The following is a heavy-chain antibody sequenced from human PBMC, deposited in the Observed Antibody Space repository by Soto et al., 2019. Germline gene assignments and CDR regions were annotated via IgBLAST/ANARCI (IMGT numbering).Heavy chain of an antibody. CDR1: GFTLRSYW. V-gene: IGHV3-7*01. CDR2: IKQDGSEE. J-gene: IGHJ3*02. D-gene: IGHD1-26*01. Sequence: EVQLVESGGGLVQPGGSLRLSCAASGFTLRSYWMSWVRQAPGKGLEWVANIKQDGSEENYADSVRGRFTISRDTAKNSLDLQMNNLRVEDTAVYYCARETCWDECFRGDGFDIWGQGTLVTVSS. CDR3: ARETCWDECFRGDGFDI.